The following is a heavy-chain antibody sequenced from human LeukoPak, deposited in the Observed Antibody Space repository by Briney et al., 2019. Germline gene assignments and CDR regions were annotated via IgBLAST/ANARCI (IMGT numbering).Heavy chain of an antibody. CDR2: ISSSSSYI. V-gene: IGHV3-21*01. CDR3: ARDVSYYYDSSGSHPPYYFDY. J-gene: IGHJ4*02. Sequence: PGGSLRLSCAASGFTFSSYSMNWVRQAPGKGLEWVSSISSSSSYIYYADSVKGRFTISRDNAKNSLYLQMNSLRAEDTAVYYCARDVSYYYDSSGSHPPYYFDYWGQGTLVTVSS. CDR1: GFTFSSYS. D-gene: IGHD3-22*01.